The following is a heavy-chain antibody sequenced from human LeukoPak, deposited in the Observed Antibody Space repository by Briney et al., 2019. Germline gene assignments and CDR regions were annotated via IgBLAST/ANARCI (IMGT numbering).Heavy chain of an antibody. V-gene: IGHV3-7*03. CDR2: INKDGGEK. CDR3: VKDSPPRYSGSPPAY. D-gene: IGHD1-26*01. CDR1: GFTFSSYW. Sequence: TGGSLRLSCAASGFTFSSYWMSWDRQAPGKGLEWVANINKDGGEKYYVDSVKGRFTISRDNAKNSLYLQMNSLRADDTAVYYCVKDSPPRYSGSPPAYWGQGTLVTVSS. J-gene: IGHJ4*02.